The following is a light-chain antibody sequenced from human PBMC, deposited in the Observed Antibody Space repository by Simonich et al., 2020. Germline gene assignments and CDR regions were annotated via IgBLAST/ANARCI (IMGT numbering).Light chain of an antibody. V-gene: IGKV1-8*01. J-gene: IGKJ4*01. CDR2: DAS. CDR3: QQFNSYPLT. Sequence: AIRMTQSPSSLSASTGDRVTITCRASQGISSYLAWYQQKPGKAPKLLIYDASSLESVVPSRFSGSGSGTDFTLTISSLQPEDFATYYCQQFNSYPLTFGGGTKVEIK. CDR1: QGISSY.